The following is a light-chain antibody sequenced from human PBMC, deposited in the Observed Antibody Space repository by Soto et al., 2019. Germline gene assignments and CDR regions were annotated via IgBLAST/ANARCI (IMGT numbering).Light chain of an antibody. CDR3: APWDAYLVV. Sequence: QSLLTQPPSASGTPGQRVTISCSGSSANIGDASVYWYQHLPGKAHEHLIYRNNQRASGVPDRFSGSKSGTTASLAILGLRAEDEADYYCAPWDAYLVVLGGGTKLTVL. CDR2: RNN. J-gene: IGLJ2*01. V-gene: IGLV1-47*01. CDR1: SANIGDAS.